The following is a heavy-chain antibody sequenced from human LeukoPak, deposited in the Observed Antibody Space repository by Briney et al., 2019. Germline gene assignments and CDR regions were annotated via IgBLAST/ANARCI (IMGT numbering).Heavy chain of an antibody. D-gene: IGHD6-6*01. Sequence: GGSLRLSCAASGFTFSSYAMHWVRQAPGKGLEWVAVISYDGSNKYYADSVKGRFTISRDNSKNTLYLQMSSLRAEDTAVYYCARDLVGSSSHWFDPWGQGTLVTVSS. CDR1: GFTFSSYA. CDR2: ISYDGSNK. V-gene: IGHV3-30-3*01. J-gene: IGHJ5*02. CDR3: ARDLVGSSSHWFDP.